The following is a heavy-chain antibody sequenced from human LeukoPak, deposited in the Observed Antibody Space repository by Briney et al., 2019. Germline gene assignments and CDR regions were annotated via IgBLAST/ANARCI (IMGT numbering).Heavy chain of an antibody. CDR2: IWFDGSVK. Sequence: GGSLRLSCAASGFTFNNHGMHWVRQAPGKGLEWLAAIWFDGSVKHYSDAVKGRFTISRDNSLNTLYLQMNSLRVEDTAIYYCAKDTAIQFLEPAFWGQGTLVTVSS. CDR1: GFTFNNHG. J-gene: IGHJ4*02. D-gene: IGHD3-3*01. V-gene: IGHV3-33*06. CDR3: AKDTAIQFLEPAF.